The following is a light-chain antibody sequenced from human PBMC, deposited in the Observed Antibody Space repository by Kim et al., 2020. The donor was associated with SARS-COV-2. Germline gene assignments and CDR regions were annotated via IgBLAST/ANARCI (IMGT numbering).Light chain of an antibody. CDR1: SLRSYY. Sequence: LGQTVRITCQGDSLRSYYASWYQQKPGQAPVLVIYGKNNRPSGIPDRFSGSSSGNTASLTITGTQAEDEADYYCNSRDSSGNHLVVFGGGTQLTVL. J-gene: IGLJ2*01. V-gene: IGLV3-19*01. CDR3: NSRDSSGNHLVV. CDR2: GKN.